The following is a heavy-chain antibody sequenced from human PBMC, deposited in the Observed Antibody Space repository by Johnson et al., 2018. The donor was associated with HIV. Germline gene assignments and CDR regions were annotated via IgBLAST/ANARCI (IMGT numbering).Heavy chain of an antibody. CDR3: ARACRDGYTCDAFDI. J-gene: IGHJ3*02. CDR2: IFSGGTT. V-gene: IGHV3-66*01. Sequence: VQLVESGGGLVQPGGSLRLSCAASGFTVSSNYMSCVRQAPGKGLDWVSVIFSGGTTYYADSVNGRFTISRDNSKNTLYLQMNSLRAEDTALYYCARACRDGYTCDAFDIWGQGTMVTVSS. CDR1: GFTVSSNY. D-gene: IGHD5-24*01.